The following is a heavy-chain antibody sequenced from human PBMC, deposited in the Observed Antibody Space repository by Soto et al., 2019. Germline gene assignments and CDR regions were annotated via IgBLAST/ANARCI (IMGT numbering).Heavy chain of an antibody. Sequence: QVQLVQSGAEVRKPGSSVTVSCKASGGTFSNYAISWVRQAPGQGLEWMGGIIPIVGTGSYAQKFQGSVKITADEPTTTAYMELSSLRFEDTAVYYCARVVILVPTASTHYYYHMDVWGPGTTVTVSS. V-gene: IGHV1-69*01. CDR2: IIPIVGTG. J-gene: IGHJ6*02. CDR1: GGTFSNYA. D-gene: IGHD2-2*01. CDR3: ARVVILVPTASTHYYYHMDV.